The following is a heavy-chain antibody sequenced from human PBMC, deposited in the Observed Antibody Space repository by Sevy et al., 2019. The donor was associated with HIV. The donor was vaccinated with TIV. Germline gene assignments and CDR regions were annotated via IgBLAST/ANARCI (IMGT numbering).Heavy chain of an antibody. D-gene: IGHD6-19*01. CDR2: IYYSGST. V-gene: IGHV4-39*01. Sequence: SETLSLTCTVSGGSISSSSYYWGWIRQPPGKGLEWIGSIYYSGSTYYNPSLKSRVTISVDTSKNQFSLKLSSVTAADTAVYYCATRYSSGWYDHLLDYWGQGTLVTVSS. CDR3: ATRYSSGWYDHLLDY. CDR1: GGSISSSSYY. J-gene: IGHJ4*02.